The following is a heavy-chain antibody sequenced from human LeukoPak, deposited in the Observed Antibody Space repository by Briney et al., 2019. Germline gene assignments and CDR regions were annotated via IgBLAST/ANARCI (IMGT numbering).Heavy chain of an antibody. Sequence: SVKVSCKASGGTFSSYAISWVRQAPGQGLEWMGGIIPIFGTANYAQKFQGRVTITADESTSTAYMELSSLRSEDTAVYYCARTQRAAADAFDIWGQGTMVTVSS. J-gene: IGHJ3*02. D-gene: IGHD6-13*01. CDR3: ARTQRAAADAFDI. V-gene: IGHV1-69*13. CDR1: GGTFSSYA. CDR2: IIPIFGTA.